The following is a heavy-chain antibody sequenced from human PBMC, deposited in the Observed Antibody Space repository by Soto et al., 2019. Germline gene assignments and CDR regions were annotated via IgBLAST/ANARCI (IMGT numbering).Heavy chain of an antibody. Sequence: QVQLVQSGAEVREPGSAVKVSCKASGGTFKMYAMHWVRQAPGQGLEWMGGIIPILDKPTYAQKFQGRVKITVDDSTATAYMELSSLRSGDTAVYYCTRSIGSGGVIGGFDYWGQGTLVTVSS. CDR2: IIPILDKP. CDR1: GGTFKMYA. V-gene: IGHV1-69*01. D-gene: IGHD3-16*02. CDR3: TRSIGSGGVIGGFDY. J-gene: IGHJ4*02.